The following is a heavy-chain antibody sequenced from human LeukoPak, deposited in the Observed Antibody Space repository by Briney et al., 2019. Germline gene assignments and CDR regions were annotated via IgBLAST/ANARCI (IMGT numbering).Heavy chain of an antibody. D-gene: IGHD3-10*01. CDR3: AREVLLDNWFDP. CDR1: GGSISSYY. CDR2: IYYSGST. Sequence: SETLSLTCTVSGGSISSYYWSWIRQPPGKGLEWIGYIYYSGSTNYNPSLKSRVTISVDTSKNQFSLKLSSVTAADTAVYYCAREVLLDNWFDPWGQGTLVTVSS. J-gene: IGHJ5*02. V-gene: IGHV4-59*01.